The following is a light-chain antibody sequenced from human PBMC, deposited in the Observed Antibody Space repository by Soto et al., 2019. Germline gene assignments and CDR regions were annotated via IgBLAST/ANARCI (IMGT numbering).Light chain of an antibody. J-gene: IGLJ2*01. Sequence: QSALTQPASVSGSPGQSITISCTGTSSDVGGYNYVSWYQQHPGKAPKLMIYEVSNRPSGVSNRFSGSKSGNTASLTISGLQAEDEADYYCSSYTSSRGIFGGGTKLT. CDR3: SSYTSSRGI. CDR2: EVS. V-gene: IGLV2-14*01. CDR1: SSDVGGYNY.